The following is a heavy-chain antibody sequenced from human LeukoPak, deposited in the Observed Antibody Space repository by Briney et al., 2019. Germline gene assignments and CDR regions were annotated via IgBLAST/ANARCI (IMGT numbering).Heavy chain of an antibody. CDR1: GVTFSSYA. J-gene: IGHJ4*02. D-gene: IGHD1-26*01. CDR3: AIHSWSYHYFDY. CDR2: ISYDGRNK. V-gene: IGHV3-30*04. Sequence: GGSLRLSCAASGVTFSSYAMHWGRQAPGKGGGGVADISYDGRNKYYAASVKGRFTISRDNSNNPLYLQMNSLRAEDTAVYYCAIHSWSYHYFDYWGQGTLVTVSS.